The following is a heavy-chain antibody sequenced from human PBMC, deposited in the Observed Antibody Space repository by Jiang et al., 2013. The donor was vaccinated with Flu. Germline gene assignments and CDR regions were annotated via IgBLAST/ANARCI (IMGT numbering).Heavy chain of an antibody. D-gene: IGHD4-17*01. J-gene: IGHJ4*02. V-gene: IGHV2-5*02. Sequence: KPTQTLTLTCTFSGFSLSTSGVGVGWIRQPPGKALEWLALIYWDDDKRYSPSLKSRLTITKDTSKNQVVLTMTNMDPVDTATYYCAHAITGYGDSVLFDYWGQGTLVTVSS. CDR2: IYWDDDK. CDR1: GFSLSTSGVG. CDR3: AHAITGYGDSVLFDY.